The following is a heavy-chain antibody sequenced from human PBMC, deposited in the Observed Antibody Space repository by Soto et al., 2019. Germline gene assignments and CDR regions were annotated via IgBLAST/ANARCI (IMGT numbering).Heavy chain of an antibody. V-gene: IGHV4-59*01. CDR2: IYYSGST. J-gene: IGHJ5*02. CDR3: ARGTNWFDP. Sequence: SETLSLTCTVSGGSISSYYWSWIRQPPGKGLEWIGYIYYSGSTNYNPSLKSRVTISVDTSKNQFSLKLSSVTAADTAVYYCARGTNWFDPWGQGTLVTVSS. CDR1: GGSISSYY.